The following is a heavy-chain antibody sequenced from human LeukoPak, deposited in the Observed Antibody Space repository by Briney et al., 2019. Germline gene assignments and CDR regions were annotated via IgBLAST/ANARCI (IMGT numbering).Heavy chain of an antibody. D-gene: IGHD6-13*01. Sequence: ASVKVSCKASGYTFTSYGISWVRQAPGQGLEWMGWISAYNGNTNYAQKLQGRVTMTTDTSTSTAYMELRSLRSDDTAVYYCARDALAAAGTSWFDPWGQGTLVTVSS. CDR3: ARDALAAAGTSWFDP. J-gene: IGHJ5*02. CDR1: GYTFTSYG. V-gene: IGHV1-18*01. CDR2: ISAYNGNT.